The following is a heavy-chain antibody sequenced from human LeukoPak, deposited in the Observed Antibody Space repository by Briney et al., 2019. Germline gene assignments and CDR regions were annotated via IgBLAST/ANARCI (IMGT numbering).Heavy chain of an antibody. V-gene: IGHV1-46*01. Sequence: GASAKVSCKASGYTFTSYYMHWGRQAPGQGVEGMGIINPSGGSTSYAQKFQGRVTMTRDTSTSTVYMELSSLRSEDTAVYYCARVNGDYGLSDDPWGQGTLVTVSS. CDR2: INPSGGST. D-gene: IGHD4-17*01. J-gene: IGHJ5*02. CDR3: ARVNGDYGLSDDP. CDR1: GYTFTSYY.